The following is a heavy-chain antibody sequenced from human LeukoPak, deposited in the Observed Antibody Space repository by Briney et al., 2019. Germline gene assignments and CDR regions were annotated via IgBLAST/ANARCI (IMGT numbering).Heavy chain of an antibody. J-gene: IGHJ5*02. CDR1: GGSFSGYY. CDR2: INHSGST. V-gene: IGHV4-34*01. D-gene: IGHD6-25*01. CDR3: ARSGEKSSGSWFDP. Sequence: SETLSLTCAVYGGSFSGYYWSWFRQPPGKGLEWIGEINHSGSTNYNPSLKSRVTISVDTSKNQFSLKLSSVTAADTAVYYCARSGEKSSGSWFDPWGQGTLVTVSS.